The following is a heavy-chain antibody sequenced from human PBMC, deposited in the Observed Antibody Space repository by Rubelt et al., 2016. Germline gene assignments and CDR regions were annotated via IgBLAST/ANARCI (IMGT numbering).Heavy chain of an antibody. CDR3: AKDLWAWFDKTTVTTGLDP. V-gene: IGHV3-30*02. J-gene: IGHJ5*02. Sequence: VKGRFTISRDNSKNTLYLQMNSLRAEDTAVYYCAKDLWAWFDKTTVTTGLDPWGQGTLVTVSS. D-gene: IGHD4-17*01.